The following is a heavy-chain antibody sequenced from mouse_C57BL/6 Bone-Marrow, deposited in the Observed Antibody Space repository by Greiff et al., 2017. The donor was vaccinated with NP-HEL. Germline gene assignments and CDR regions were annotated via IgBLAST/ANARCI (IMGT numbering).Heavy chain of an antibody. D-gene: IGHD2-5*01. V-gene: IGHV1-39*01. CDR2: LNPNYGTT. CDR3: AIVTTSYYFDY. CDR1: GYSFTDYN. J-gene: IGHJ2*01. Sequence: EVQLQQSGPELVKPGASVKISCKASGYSFTDYNMNWVKQSNGQSLEWIGVLNPNYGTTSYNQKFKGKATLTVDESSSTAYMQLNSLTSEDSAVYDCAIVTTSYYFDYWGQGTTLTVSS.